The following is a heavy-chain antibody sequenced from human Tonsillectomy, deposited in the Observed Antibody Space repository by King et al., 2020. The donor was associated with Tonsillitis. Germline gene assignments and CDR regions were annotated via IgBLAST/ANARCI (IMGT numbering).Heavy chain of an antibody. Sequence: VQSGAEVKKPGESLKISCRGSGYNFTNYWIGWVRQMPGKGLEWMGIIYPSDSGTTYSPSFQGQVTISADKSISTAYLRWSSLKASDTAMYYCATRGGYYDSDYWGQGTLVTVSS. V-gene: IGHV5-51*03. CDR2: IYPSDSGT. J-gene: IGHJ4*02. CDR1: GYNFTNYW. D-gene: IGHD3-22*01. CDR3: ATRGGYYDSDY.